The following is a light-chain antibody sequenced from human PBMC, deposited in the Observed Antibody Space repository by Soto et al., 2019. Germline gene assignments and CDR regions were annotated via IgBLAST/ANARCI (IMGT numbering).Light chain of an antibody. CDR1: SGSIASNY. V-gene: IGLV6-57*02. CDR2: ADD. J-gene: IGLJ2*01. CDR3: QSYDSSNVV. Sequence: NFMLTQPHSVSESPGKTVTISCTGSSGSIASNYVQWYQQCPGSAPTTVIYADDQRPSGVPDRFSGSIDSSSNSASLTISGLRTEDEADYYCQSYDSSNVVFGGGTKLTVL.